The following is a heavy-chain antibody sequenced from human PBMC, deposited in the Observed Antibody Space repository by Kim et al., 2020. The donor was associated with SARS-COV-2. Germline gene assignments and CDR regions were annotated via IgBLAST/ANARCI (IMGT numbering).Heavy chain of an antibody. CDR1: GYTFTSYA. D-gene: IGHD6-19*01. Sequence: ASVKVSCKASGYTFTSYAMHWVRQAPGQRLEWMGWINAGNGNTKYSQKFQGRVTITRDTSASTAYMELSSLRSEDTAVYYCARGYSSGWSYIDYWGQGTLVTVSS. V-gene: IGHV1-3*01. CDR3: ARGYSSGWSYIDY. CDR2: INAGNGNT. J-gene: IGHJ4*02.